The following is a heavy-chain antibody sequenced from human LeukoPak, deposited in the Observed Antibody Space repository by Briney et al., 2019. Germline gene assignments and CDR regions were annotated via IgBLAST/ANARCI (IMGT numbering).Heavy chain of an antibody. V-gene: IGHV4-30-4*01. D-gene: IGHD3-22*01. CDR2: IYYSGST. Sequence: SETLSLTCTVSGGSISSGDYYWSWIRQPPGTGLEWIGYIYYSGSTYYNPSLKSRVTISVDTSKNQFSLKLSSVTAADTAVYYCARFYYDSSGYYPDYFDYWGQGTLVTVSS. CDR3: ARFYYDSSGYYPDYFDY. CDR1: GGSISSGDYY. J-gene: IGHJ4*02.